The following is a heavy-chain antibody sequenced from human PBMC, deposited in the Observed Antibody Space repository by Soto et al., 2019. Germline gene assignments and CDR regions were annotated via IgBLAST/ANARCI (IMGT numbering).Heavy chain of an antibody. J-gene: IGHJ6*04. CDR1: GFTLSGRS. CDR3: ARGWFGPDV. D-gene: IGHD3-10*01. CDR2: IDNAGTDS. V-gene: IGHV3-74*01. Sequence: EVQLVESGGGLVQPGGSLRLSCAASGFTLSGRSMHWVRQAPGKGLVWVSGIDNAGTDSTYADSVKGRFTSSRDNAKNMLYLQMNSLRVEVMAVYYCARGWFGPDVWGKGTTVTVSS.